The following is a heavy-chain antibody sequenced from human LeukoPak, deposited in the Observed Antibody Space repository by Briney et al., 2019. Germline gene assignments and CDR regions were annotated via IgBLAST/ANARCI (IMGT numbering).Heavy chain of an antibody. CDR3: ARDRGTAMAPDY. D-gene: IGHD5-18*01. J-gene: IGHJ4*02. CDR1: GFTFSSCS. V-gene: IGHV3-21*01. CDR2: ISSSSSYI. Sequence: PGGSLRLSCAASGFTFSSCSMNWVRQAPGKGLEWVSSISSSSSYIYYADSVKGRFTISRDNAKNSLYLQMNSLRAEDTAVYYCARDRGTAMAPDYWGQGTLVTVSS.